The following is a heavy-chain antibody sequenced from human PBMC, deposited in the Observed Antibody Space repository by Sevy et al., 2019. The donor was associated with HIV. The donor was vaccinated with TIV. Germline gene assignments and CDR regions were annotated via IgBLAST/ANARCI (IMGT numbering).Heavy chain of an antibody. CDR3: ARSGFLEWAGSTRGPRNWFDP. CDR1: GGSMRNFY. V-gene: IGHV4-59*13. J-gene: IGHJ5*02. Sequence: SQTLSLTCSVSGGSMRNFYWSWIRQPPGKGLEWIGNIYYSGSTNYNPSLKSRVTMSVDTSKNQFSLKLSSVTAADTAVYYFARSGFLEWAGSTRGPRNWFDPWGQGTLVTVSS. D-gene: IGHD3-3*01. CDR2: IYYSGST.